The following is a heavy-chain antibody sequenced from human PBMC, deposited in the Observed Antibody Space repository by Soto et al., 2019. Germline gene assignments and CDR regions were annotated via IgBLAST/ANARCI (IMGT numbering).Heavy chain of an antibody. CDR1: GSRFSNYV. V-gene: IGHV1-69*06. Sequence: QVQLVQSGAEVKTPGSSLKVSCKVSGSRFSNYVISWVRQAPGHGLECLGRIIPIFNSTKYAQSFQGRVTITADKSTSTAYLEWSSLRSDDTAVYYCAREGRGKKAGYNGLVSLGYWGQGTLVTVSS. D-gene: IGHD2-2*02. CDR2: IIPIFNST. J-gene: IGHJ4*02. CDR3: AREGRGKKAGYNGLVSLGY.